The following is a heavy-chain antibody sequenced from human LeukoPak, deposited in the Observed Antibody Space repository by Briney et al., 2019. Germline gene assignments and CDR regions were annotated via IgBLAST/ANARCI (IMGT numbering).Heavy chain of an antibody. CDR3: ASLYYYGSGSQNPFDY. CDR1: GGSISSYY. Sequence: SETLSLTCTVSGGSISSYYWSWIRQPAGEGLEWIGRISTSGSTNYNPSLKSRVTMSVDTSKNQFSLKLSSVTAADTAVYYCASLYYYGSGSQNPFDYWGQGTLVTVSS. J-gene: IGHJ4*02. CDR2: ISTSGST. V-gene: IGHV4-4*07. D-gene: IGHD3-10*01.